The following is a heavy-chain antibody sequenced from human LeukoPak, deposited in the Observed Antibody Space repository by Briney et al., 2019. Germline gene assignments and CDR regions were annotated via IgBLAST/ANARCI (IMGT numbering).Heavy chain of an antibody. CDR3: ARELRELAPLGY. D-gene: IGHD1-26*01. V-gene: IGHV1-69*01. CDR2: IIPIFGTA. J-gene: IGHJ4*02. Sequence: PVKVSCKASGGTFSSYAISWVRQAPGQGLEWMGGIIPIFGTANYAQKFQGRVTITADESTSTAYMELSSLRSEDTAVYYCARELRELAPLGYWGQGTLVTVSS. CDR1: GGTFSSYA.